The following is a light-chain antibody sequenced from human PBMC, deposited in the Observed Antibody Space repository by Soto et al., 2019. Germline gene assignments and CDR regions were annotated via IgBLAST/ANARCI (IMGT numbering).Light chain of an antibody. Sequence: EIVLTQSPGTLSLSPGERATLSCRASQSVSSSNLAWYQQKPGQATRLIIYGASTRSNGIPARFSGSGSGTEFTLTITSLQSEDFAVYYCQQYSNWHPITFGQGTRLEIK. CDR1: QSVSSSN. CDR3: QQYSNWHPIT. J-gene: IGKJ5*01. CDR2: GAS. V-gene: IGKV3-15*01.